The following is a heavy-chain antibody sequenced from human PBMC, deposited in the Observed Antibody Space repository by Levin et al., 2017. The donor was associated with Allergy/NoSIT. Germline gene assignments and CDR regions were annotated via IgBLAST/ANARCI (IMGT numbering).Heavy chain of an antibody. CDR1: GGSFSGYY. J-gene: IGHJ3*02. CDR3: ARVRATVTTLRAFDI. CDR2: INHSGST. D-gene: IGHD4-17*01. V-gene: IGHV4-34*01. Sequence: LSQTLSLTCAVYGGSFSGYYWSWIRQPPGKGLEWIGEINHSGSTNYNPSLKSRVTISVDTSKNQFSLKLSSVTAADTAVYYCARVRATVTTLRAFDIWGQGTMVTVSS.